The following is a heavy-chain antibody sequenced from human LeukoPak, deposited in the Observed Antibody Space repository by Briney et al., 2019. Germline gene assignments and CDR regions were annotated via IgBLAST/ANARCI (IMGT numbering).Heavy chain of an antibody. J-gene: IGHJ4*02. CDR2: IYYSGST. Sequence: TSETLSLTCTVSGVSISSYYWSWIRQPPGKGLEWIGYIYYSGSTNYNPSLKSRVTISVDTSKNQFSLKLSSVTAADTAVYYCARALSSGSYQDYWGQGTLVTVSS. CDR3: ARALSSGSYQDY. CDR1: GVSISSYY. V-gene: IGHV4-59*12. D-gene: IGHD1-26*01.